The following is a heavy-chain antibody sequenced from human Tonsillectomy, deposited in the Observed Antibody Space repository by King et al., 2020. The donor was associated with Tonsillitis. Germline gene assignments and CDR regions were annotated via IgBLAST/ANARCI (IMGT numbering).Heavy chain of an antibody. CDR2: IWYDGSNK. CDR1: GFTFSRYG. V-gene: IGHV3-33*01. D-gene: IGHD2-15*01. CDR3: ARDVGGGTSEFDY. Sequence: VQLVESGGGVVQPGRSLRLSCAASGFTFSRYGMHWVRQAHGKGLEWVALIWYDGSNKYYADSVKGRFTISRDNSKNTLYLQMNSLRAEDTAVYYCARDVGGGTSEFDYWGLGTLVTVSS. J-gene: IGHJ4*02.